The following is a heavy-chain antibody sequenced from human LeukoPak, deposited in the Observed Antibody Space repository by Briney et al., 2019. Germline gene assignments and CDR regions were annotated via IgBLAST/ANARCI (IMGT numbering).Heavy chain of an antibody. D-gene: IGHD3-22*01. CDR1: GYTFTSYY. CDR2: INPSGGST. J-gene: IGHJ6*03. V-gene: IGHV1-46*01. Sequence: ASVKVSCKASGYTFTSYYMHWVRQAPGQGLEWMGIINPSGGSTSYAQKFQGRVTMTRDMSTSTVYMELSSLRSEDTAVYYCARDVREDSSGYYSGNYYYYMDVWGKGTTVTVSS. CDR3: ARDVREDSSGYYSGNYYYYMDV.